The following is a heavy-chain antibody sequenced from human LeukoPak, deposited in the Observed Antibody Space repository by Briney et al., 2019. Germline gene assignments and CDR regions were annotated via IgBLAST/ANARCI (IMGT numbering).Heavy chain of an antibody. CDR3: RGGTVTTADY. V-gene: IGHV4-39*07. CDR2: IYYSGST. Sequence: SETLSLTCTVSGGSISSSSYYWGWIRQPPGKGLEWIGSIYYSGSTYYNPSHKSRVTISVDTSKNQFSLKLSSVTAADTAVYYCRGGTVTTADYWGQGTLVTVSS. CDR1: GGSISSSSYY. J-gene: IGHJ4*02. D-gene: IGHD4-17*01.